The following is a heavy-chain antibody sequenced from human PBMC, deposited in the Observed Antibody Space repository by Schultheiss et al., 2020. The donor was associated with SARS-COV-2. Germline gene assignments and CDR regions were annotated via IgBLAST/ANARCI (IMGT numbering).Heavy chain of an antibody. CDR3: ARRLDY. J-gene: IGHJ4*02. CDR1: GGSISSYY. Sequence: SETLSLTCTVSGGSISSYYWSWIRQPPGKGLEWIGTLYYFGNTYYNPSLKSRVTISVDTSKNQFSLKLNSVTASDTAVYYCARRLDYWGQGTLVTVSS. V-gene: IGHV4-39*01. CDR2: LYYFGNT.